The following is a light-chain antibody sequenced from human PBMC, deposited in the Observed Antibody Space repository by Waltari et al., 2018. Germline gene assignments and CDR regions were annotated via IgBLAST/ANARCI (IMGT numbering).Light chain of an antibody. V-gene: IGKV3-20*01. CDR3: QQYSSSPQT. CDR2: GAS. CDR1: QSISSNY. J-gene: IGKJ1*01. Sequence: EVVLTQSPGTLSLSPGERAILSCRASQSISSNYLAWYQQKPGQAPRLLLYGASSRATGIPDRFSGGGSGTDFTLTISRLEPEDFAMYYCQQYSSSPQTFGQGTKVEIK.